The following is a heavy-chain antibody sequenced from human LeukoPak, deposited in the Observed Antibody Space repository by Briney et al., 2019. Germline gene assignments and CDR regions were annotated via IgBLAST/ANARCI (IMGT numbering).Heavy chain of an antibody. V-gene: IGHV3-23*01. CDR1: GFTFSSYA. CDR2: ISGSGGST. Sequence: GGSLGLSCAASGFTFSSYAMSWVRQAPGKGLEWVSAISGSGGSTYYADSVKGRFTISRDNSKNTLYLQMNSLRAEDTAVYYCASTPLTGTYSSGWYRVVNFDYWGQGTLVTVSS. J-gene: IGHJ4*02. CDR3: ASTPLTGTYSSGWYRVVNFDY. D-gene: IGHD6-19*01.